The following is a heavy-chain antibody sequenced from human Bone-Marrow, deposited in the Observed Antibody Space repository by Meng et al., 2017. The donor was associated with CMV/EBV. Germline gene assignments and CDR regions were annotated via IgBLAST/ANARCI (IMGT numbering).Heavy chain of an antibody. CDR3: ARDRLADY. CDR2: VNSDESIT. Sequence: GESLKISCAASGFTFSSYWMHWVRQAPGKGLVWVSRVNSDESITSYADSVKGRFTVSRDNAKNTLYLQMSSLRAEDTAVYYCARDRLADYWGQGTLVTVSS. CDR1: GFTFSSYW. D-gene: IGHD3-9*01. V-gene: IGHV3-74*01. J-gene: IGHJ4*02.